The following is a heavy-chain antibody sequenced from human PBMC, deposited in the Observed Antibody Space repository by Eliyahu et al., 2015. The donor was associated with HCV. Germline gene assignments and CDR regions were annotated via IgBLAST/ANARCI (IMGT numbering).Heavy chain of an antibody. Sequence: EVQLVESGGGLVQPGGSLRLSCAASGXTFSSYEMNWVRQAPGKGLEWVSYISSSGSTIYYADSVKGRFTISRDNAKNSLYLQMNSLRAEDTAVYYCARGAPSGSNPFDYWGQGTLVTVSS. CDR3: ARGAPSGSNPFDY. V-gene: IGHV3-48*03. D-gene: IGHD1-26*01. CDR2: ISSSGSTI. CDR1: GXTFSSYE. J-gene: IGHJ4*02.